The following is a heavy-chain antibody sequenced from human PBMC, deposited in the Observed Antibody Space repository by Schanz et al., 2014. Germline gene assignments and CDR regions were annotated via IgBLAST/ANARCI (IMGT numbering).Heavy chain of an antibody. CDR2: ISHSGAT. Sequence: QVQLQQWGAGLLKPSETLSLTCAVYGGSFSNYYWSWIRQSPGEGLEWIGEISHSGATNYNPSLKSRVTISVDTSKNQFSLRLSSVTAADTAVYYCARARSWPDYWGQGTLVTVSS. CDR1: GGSFSNYY. D-gene: IGHD6-13*01. V-gene: IGHV4-34*01. J-gene: IGHJ4*02. CDR3: ARARSWPDY.